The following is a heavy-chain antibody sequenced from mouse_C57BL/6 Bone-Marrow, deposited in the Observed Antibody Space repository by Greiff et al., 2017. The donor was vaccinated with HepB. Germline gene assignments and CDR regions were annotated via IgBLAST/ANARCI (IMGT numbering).Heavy chain of an antibody. CDR2: ISYDGSN. CDR1: GYSITSGYY. Sequence: VQLKQSGPGLVKPSQSLSLTCSVTGYSITSGYYWNWIRQFPGNKLEWMGYISYDGSNNYNPSLKNRISITRDTSKNQFFLKLNSVTTEDTATYYCARDGYYKDFDYWGQGTTLTVSS. J-gene: IGHJ2*01. V-gene: IGHV3-6*01. D-gene: IGHD2-3*01. CDR3: ARDGYYKDFDY.